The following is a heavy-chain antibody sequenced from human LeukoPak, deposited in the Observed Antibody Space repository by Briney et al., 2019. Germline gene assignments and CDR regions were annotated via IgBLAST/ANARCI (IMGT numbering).Heavy chain of an antibody. Sequence: SETLSLTCAVYGGSFSGYYWSWIRQPPGKGLEWIGEINHSGSTNYNPSLKSRVTISVDTSKNQFSLKLSSVTAADTAVYYCARDYSNCAYYYYGMDVWGQGTTVTVSS. CDR2: INHSGST. CDR1: GGSFSGYY. D-gene: IGHD4-11*01. CDR3: ARDYSNCAYYYYGMDV. V-gene: IGHV4-34*01. J-gene: IGHJ6*02.